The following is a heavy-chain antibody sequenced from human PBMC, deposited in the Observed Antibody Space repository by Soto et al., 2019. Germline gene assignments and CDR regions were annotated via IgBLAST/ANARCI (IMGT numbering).Heavy chain of an antibody. J-gene: IGHJ3*02. D-gene: IGHD3-3*01. CDR3: ARGFTIFGVVIGIANDAFDI. Sequence: SETLSLTCAVYGGSFSGYYWSWIRQPPGKGLEWIGEINHSGSTNYNPSLKSRVTISVDTSKNQFSLKLSSVTAADTAVYYCARGFTIFGVVIGIANDAFDIWGQGTMVTVSS. CDR1: GGSFSGYY. V-gene: IGHV4-34*01. CDR2: INHSGST.